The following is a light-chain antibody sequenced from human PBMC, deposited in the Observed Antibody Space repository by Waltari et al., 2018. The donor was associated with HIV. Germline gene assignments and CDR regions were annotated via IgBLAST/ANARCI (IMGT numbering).Light chain of an antibody. J-gene: IGLJ2*01. CDR1: TPNIGSSN. V-gene: IGLV1-44*01. Sequence: QSVLTQPPSASGAPGQRVPISCSGSTPNIGSSNVNWYQQFSRAAPKLLSSADAQRPSGVPDRFSGSKSGTSASLVISGLQSEDEADYYCSTWDDRLNGVVFGGGTRLTVV. CDR2: ADA. CDR3: STWDDRLNGVV.